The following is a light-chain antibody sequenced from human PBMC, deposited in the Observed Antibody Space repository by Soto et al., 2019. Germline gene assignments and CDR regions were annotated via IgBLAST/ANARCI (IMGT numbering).Light chain of an antibody. CDR2: DAS. V-gene: IGKV3-11*01. J-gene: IGKJ2*01. CDR1: QSVSSY. CDR3: QQRSNWPT. Sequence: EIVLTQSPATLSLSPGERATLSCRASQSVSSYLAWYQQKPGQAHRLLIYDASNRATGIPARFSGSGSGTDVTLTISSLEPEDFAVYYCQQRSNWPTFGQETKLESK.